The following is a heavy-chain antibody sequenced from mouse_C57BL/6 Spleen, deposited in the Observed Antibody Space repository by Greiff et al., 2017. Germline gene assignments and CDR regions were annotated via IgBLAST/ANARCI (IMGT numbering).Heavy chain of an antibody. Sequence: DVKLVESEGGLVQPGSSMKLSCTASGFTFSDYYMAWVRQVPEKGLEWVANINYDGSSTYYLDSLKSRFIISRDNAKNILYLQMSSLKSEDTATYYCARSYGNYCAMDYWGQGTSVTVSS. CDR1: GFTFSDYY. CDR3: ARSYGNYCAMDY. CDR2: INYDGSST. V-gene: IGHV5-16*01. D-gene: IGHD2-1*01. J-gene: IGHJ4*01.